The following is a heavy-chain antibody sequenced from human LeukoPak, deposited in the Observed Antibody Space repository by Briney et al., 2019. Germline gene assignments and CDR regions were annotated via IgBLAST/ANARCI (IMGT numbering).Heavy chain of an antibody. D-gene: IGHD2-8*01. CDR3: AGCGYIVLMVYAYFDY. J-gene: IGHJ4*02. CDR1: GGSISSSSYY. CDR2: IYYSGST. V-gene: IGHV4-39*01. Sequence: SETLSLTCTVSGGSISSSSYYWGWIRQPPGKGLEWIGSIYYSGSTYYNPSLKSRVTISVDTPKNQFSLKLSSVTAADTAVYYCAGCGYIVLMVYAYFDYWGQGTLVTVSS.